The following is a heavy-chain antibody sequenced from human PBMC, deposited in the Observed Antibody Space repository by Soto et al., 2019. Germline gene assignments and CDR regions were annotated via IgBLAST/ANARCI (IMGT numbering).Heavy chain of an antibody. V-gene: IGHV4-59*01. CDR3: ARSGIVTTGTDYFDY. J-gene: IGHJ4*02. Sequence: TLSLTCTVSGGSISSYLWSWIRQPPGKGLEWVGYIYYSGNTNYNPSLKSRVTMSVDTSKNQFYLKLSSVTAADTALYYCARSGIVTTGTDYFDYWGQGIQVTVSS. CDR2: IYYSGNT. CDR1: GGSISSYL. D-gene: IGHD6-13*01.